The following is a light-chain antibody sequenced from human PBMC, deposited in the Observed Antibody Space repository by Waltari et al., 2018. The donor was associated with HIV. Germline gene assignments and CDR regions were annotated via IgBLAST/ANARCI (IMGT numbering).Light chain of an antibody. J-gene: IGLJ2*01. V-gene: IGLV2-23*01. CDR2: EGS. CDR1: SSDVWRYNL. CDR3: CSYAGNREI. Sequence: QSALTQPASVSGSRGQSITISCTGTSSDVWRYNLVSWYQQHPGKAPKLMIYEGSKRPSGVSNRFSGSKSGNTASLTISGLQTEDEADYYCCSYAGNREIFGGGTKLTVL.